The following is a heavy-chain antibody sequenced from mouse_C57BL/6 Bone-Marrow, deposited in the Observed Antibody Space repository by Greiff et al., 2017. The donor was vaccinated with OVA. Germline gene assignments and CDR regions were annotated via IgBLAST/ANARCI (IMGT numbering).Heavy chain of an antibody. V-gene: IGHV8-8*01. D-gene: IGHD1-1*01. CDR1: GFSLSTFGMG. J-gene: IGHJ1*03. CDR2: IWWDDDK. Sequence: QVTLKVSGPGILQPSQTLSLTCSFSGFSLSTFGMGVGWIRQPSGKGMEWLAHIWWDDDKYYNPALKSRLTISKDTSKNQVFLKIANVDTADTATYYCARMGVYYYGSSLSLYWYFDVWGTGTTVTVSA. CDR3: ARMGVYYYGSSLSLYWYFDV.